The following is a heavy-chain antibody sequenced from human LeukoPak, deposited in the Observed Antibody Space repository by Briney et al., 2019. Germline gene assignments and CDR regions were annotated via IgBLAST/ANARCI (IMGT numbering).Heavy chain of an antibody. D-gene: IGHD3-10*01. CDR3: ARDPRLLWFGEYHAYYFDY. CDR1: GFTFSSYG. Sequence: PGGSLRLSCAASGFTFSSYGMHWVRQAPGKGLEWVAVISYDGSNKYYADSVKGRFTISRDNSKNTLYLQMNSLRAEDTAVYYCARDPRLLWFGEYHAYYFDYWGQGTLVTVSS. J-gene: IGHJ4*02. V-gene: IGHV3-30*03. CDR2: ISYDGSNK.